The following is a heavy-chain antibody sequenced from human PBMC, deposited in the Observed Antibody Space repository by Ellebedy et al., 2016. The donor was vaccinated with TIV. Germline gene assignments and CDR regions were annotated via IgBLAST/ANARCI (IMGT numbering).Heavy chain of an antibody. CDR1: GYTFTSYY. CDR3: ARDRSGSYYGWQNTEAYDY. V-gene: IGHV1-46*04. J-gene: IGHJ4*02. D-gene: IGHD1-26*01. Sequence: AASVKVSCKASGYTFTSYYIHWVRQAPGQGLEWMGLIKPSGGSTNYAQRLQGSVTMHRDTTTRTVYMGLSGLRSEDTAVYYCARDRSGSYYGWQNTEAYDYWGQGTLVTVSS. CDR2: IKPSGGST.